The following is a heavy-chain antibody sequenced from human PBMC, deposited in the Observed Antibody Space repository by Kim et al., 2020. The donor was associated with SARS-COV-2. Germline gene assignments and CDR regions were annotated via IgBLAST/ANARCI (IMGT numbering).Heavy chain of an antibody. J-gene: IGHJ2*01. V-gene: IGHV3-64*01. D-gene: IGHD4-17*01. Sequence: GGSLRLSCAASGFTFSSYAMHWVRQAPGKGLEYVSAISSNGGSTYYANSVKGRFTISRDNSKNTLYLQMGSLRAEDMAVYYCARVIDDYGDYAGYWYFDL. CDR2: ISSNGGST. CDR1: GFTFSSYA. CDR3: ARVIDDYGDYAGYWYFDL.